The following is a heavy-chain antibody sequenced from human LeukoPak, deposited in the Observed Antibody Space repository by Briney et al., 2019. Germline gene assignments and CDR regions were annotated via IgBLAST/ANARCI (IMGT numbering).Heavy chain of an antibody. CDR2: IYYSGST. CDR1: GGSFSGYY. D-gene: IGHD3-22*01. J-gene: IGHJ4*02. Sequence: SETLSLTCAVYGGSFSGYYWSWIRQPPGKGLEWIGSIYYSGSTYYNPSLKSRVTISVDTSKNQFSLKLSSVTAADTAVYYCARRNQVLREYYYDSSGYLYFDYWGQGTLVTVSS. V-gene: IGHV4-34*01. CDR3: ARRNQVLREYYYDSSGYLYFDY.